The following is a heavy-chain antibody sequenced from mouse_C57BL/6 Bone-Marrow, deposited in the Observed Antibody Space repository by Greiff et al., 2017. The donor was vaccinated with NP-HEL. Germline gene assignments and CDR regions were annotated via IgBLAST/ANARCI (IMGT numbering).Heavy chain of an antibody. J-gene: IGHJ4*01. CDR3: ARSVTTVVATPYYAMDY. D-gene: IGHD1-1*01. CDR2: IYPRSGNT. CDR1: GYTFTSYG. Sequence: QVQLQQSGAELARPGASVKLSCKASGYTFTSYGISWVKQRTGQGLEWLGEIYPRSGNTYYNEKFKGKATLTADQSSSTAYMELRSLTSEDSAVYFCARSVTTVVATPYYAMDYWGQGTSVTVSS. V-gene: IGHV1-81*01.